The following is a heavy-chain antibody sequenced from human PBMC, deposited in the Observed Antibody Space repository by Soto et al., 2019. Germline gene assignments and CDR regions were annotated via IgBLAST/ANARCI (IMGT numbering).Heavy chain of an antibody. Sequence: PGQSVKISCKGSGYSFTSYWIGWVRQMPGKGLEWMGIIYPGDSDTRYSPSFQGQVTISADKSISTAYLQWSSLKASDTAMYYCESQEMATKNVEAFDICGQGTMVTVS. J-gene: IGHJ3*02. CDR3: ESQEMATKNVEAFDI. CDR2: IYPGDSDT. D-gene: IGHD5-12*01. V-gene: IGHV5-51*01. CDR1: GYSFTSYW.